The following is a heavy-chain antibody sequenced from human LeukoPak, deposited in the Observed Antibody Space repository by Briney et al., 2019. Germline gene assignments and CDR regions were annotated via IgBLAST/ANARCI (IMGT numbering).Heavy chain of an antibody. V-gene: IGHV4-59*01. J-gene: IGHJ4*02. CDR1: GFTFSSYW. Sequence: GSLRLSCAASGFTFSSYWMHWIRQPPGKGLEWIGYIYYSGSTNYNPSLKSRVTISVDTSKNQFSLKLSSVTAADTAVYYCARDKGPAVAGTLWGQGTLVTVSS. CDR3: ARDKGPAVAGTL. CDR2: IYYSGST. D-gene: IGHD6-19*01.